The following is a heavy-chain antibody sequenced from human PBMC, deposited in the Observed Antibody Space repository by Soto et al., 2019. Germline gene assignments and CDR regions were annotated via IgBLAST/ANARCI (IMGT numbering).Heavy chain of an antibody. CDR2: ITGGATNA. D-gene: IGHD6-6*01. V-gene: IGHV3-23*01. Sequence: EVQLLESGGGLVQPGGSLRLSCEASGFTFSSYPMSWVRQAPGKGLEWISGITGGATNAYDADSVKGRITISRDNSKNPLYLQLNSLKAEDTAVYYCAKEAARPGPCDSWGQGTLVTVSS. J-gene: IGHJ4*02. CDR1: GFTFSSYP. CDR3: AKEAARPGPCDS.